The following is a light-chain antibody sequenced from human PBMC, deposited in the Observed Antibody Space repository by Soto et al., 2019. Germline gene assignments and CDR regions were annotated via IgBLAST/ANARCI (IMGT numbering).Light chain of an antibody. V-gene: IGLV2-14*03. CDR2: DVS. Sequence: QSALTQPASVSGSPGQSFTISCTGTSSDVGAYHSVSWYQQHPGKAPKLIIFDVSNRPSGVSDRFSGSKSGNTASLTISGLQAEDEADYYCAAWDDSLSVVFGGGTKLTVL. J-gene: IGLJ3*02. CDR3: AAWDDSLSVV. CDR1: SSDVGAYHS.